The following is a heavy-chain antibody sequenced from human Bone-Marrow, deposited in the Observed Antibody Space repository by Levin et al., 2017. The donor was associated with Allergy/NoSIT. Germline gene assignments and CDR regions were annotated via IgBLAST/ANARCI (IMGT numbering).Heavy chain of an antibody. J-gene: IGHJ5*02. V-gene: IGHV4-61*03. CDR2: IYYSGST. Sequence: PSETLSLTCTVSGGSVNSGSYYWSWIRQPPGKGLEWIGYIYYSGSTKYNPSLKSRVTISVDTSKNHLSLKLSSVTPADTAVYYCAGLSLVKGSWGQGTLVTVSS. CDR1: GGSVNSGSYY. CDR3: AGLSLVKGS. D-gene: IGHD2-21*01.